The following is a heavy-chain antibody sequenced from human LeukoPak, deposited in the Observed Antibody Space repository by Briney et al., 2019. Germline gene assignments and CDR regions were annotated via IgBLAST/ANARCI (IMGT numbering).Heavy chain of an antibody. CDR3: AREDMSHDAFNV. CDR2: IITYNGNT. J-gene: IGHJ3*01. D-gene: IGHD5/OR15-5a*01. V-gene: IGHV1-18*01. CDR1: GYTFTSYP. Sequence: ASVKVSCKASGYTFTSYPISWVRQAPGQGLEWMGWIITYNGNTDYAQKFQGRVTMTRDTSTSTVYMELRGLRSDDTAVYYCAREDMSHDAFNVWGQGTMVTVSS.